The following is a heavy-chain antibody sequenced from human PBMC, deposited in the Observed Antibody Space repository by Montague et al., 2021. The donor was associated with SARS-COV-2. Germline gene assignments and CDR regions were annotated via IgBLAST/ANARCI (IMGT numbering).Heavy chain of an antibody. CDR2: IHHSGNT. D-gene: IGHD4-17*01. V-gene: IGHV4-30-2*01. J-gene: IGHJ4*02. Sequence: TLSLTCAVSGGSVSSGGYSWYWIREAPGKGLEWIGHIHHSGNTYYNPSLESRVTISGDRPKNQFSLKVTSITAADTAVYYCASYRDYGDYYWGQGTLVTVCS. CDR1: GGSVSSGGYS. CDR3: ASYRDYGDYY.